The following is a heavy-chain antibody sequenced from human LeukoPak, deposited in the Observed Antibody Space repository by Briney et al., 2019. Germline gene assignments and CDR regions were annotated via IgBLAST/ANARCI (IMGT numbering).Heavy chain of an antibody. V-gene: IGHV2-5*02. CDR2: IYWDDDK. D-gene: IGHD6-19*01. J-gene: IGHJ4*02. CDR3: ARAYSSGWYDPLDY. Sequence: ESGPTLVKPTQTLTLTCTFSGFSLSTSGVGVGWIRQPPGKALEWLALIYWDDDKRYSPSLKSRLTITKDTSKNQVVLTMTNMDPVDTATYYCARAYSSGWYDPLDYWGQGTLVTVSS. CDR1: GFSLSTSGVG.